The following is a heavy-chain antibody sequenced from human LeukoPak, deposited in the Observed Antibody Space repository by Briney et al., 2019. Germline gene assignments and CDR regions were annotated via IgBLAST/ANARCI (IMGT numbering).Heavy chain of an antibody. CDR2: ISGSGDST. D-gene: IGHD6-19*01. J-gene: IGHJ4*02. V-gene: IGHV3-23*01. CDR1: GFTFSNYV. Sequence: GGSLRLSCAASGFTFSNYVMNWVRQAPGKGLEWVSGISGSGDSTYYADSVKGRFTISRDNSKNTLFLQMNSLRAEDTAAYYCAKVKAPSGWFNSDYWGQGTLVTVSS. CDR3: AKVKAPSGWFNSDY.